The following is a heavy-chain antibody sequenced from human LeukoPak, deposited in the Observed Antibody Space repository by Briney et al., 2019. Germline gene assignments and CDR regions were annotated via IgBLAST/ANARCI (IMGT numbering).Heavy chain of an antibody. D-gene: IGHD3-22*01. Sequence: GGSLRLSCAASGFTFSSYGMHWVRQAPGKGLEWVAVISYDGSNKYYADSVKGRFTISRDNSKNTLYLQMNSLRAEDTAVYYCAKDRTYYYDSSGYFNFDFWGQGTLVTVSS. CDR1: GFTFSSYG. CDR3: AKDRTYYYDSSGYFNFDF. J-gene: IGHJ4*02. CDR2: ISYDGSNK. V-gene: IGHV3-30*18.